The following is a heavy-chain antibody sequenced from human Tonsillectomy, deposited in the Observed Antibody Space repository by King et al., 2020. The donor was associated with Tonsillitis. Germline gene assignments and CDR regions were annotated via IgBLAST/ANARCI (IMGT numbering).Heavy chain of an antibody. J-gene: IGHJ2*01. Sequence: QLQESGPGLVKPSETLSLTCTVSGGSISSYYWSWIRQPPGKGLEWIGYIYYSGSTNYNPSLKSRVTISVDTSKNQFSLKLSSVTAADTAVYYCARYRKSSGSISPNHWDWYFDLWGRGTLVTVSS. CDR2: IYYSGST. CDR1: GGSISSYY. CDR3: ARYRKSSGSISPNHWDWYFDL. V-gene: IGHV4-59*01. D-gene: IGHD3-22*01.